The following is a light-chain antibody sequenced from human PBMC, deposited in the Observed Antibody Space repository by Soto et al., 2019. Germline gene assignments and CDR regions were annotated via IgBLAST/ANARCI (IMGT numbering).Light chain of an antibody. CDR3: QQYNSYPIT. V-gene: IGKV1-5*01. CDR1: QTISNW. Sequence: DIQVTHSPSTLSASVVDRVNITCLASQTISNWLAWYQQKPGKDPKLLIYDYSSLESVVPSRFSGSGSGTEFTLTISSLQPDDFATYYCQQYNSYPITGGQGTRREIK. J-gene: IGKJ5*01. CDR2: DYS.